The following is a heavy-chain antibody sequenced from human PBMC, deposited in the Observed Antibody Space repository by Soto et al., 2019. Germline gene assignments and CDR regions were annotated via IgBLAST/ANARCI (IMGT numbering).Heavy chain of an antibody. V-gene: IGHV3-7*05. CDR2: IKEDGSEK. CDR3: ASTRGY. Sequence: EVQLVESGGGLVQPGGSLRLSCAASGFTFSGYWVKWVRQAPGKGLEWVATIKEDGSEKYYVDSVKGRFTISRDSAKNSVHLQMNSMRVEDTAVYYCASTRGYWGQGTLVTVSS. D-gene: IGHD3-3*01. J-gene: IGHJ4*02. CDR1: GFTFSGYW.